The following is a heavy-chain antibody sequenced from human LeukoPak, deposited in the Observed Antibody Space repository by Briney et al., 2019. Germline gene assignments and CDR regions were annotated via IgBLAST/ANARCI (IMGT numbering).Heavy chain of an antibody. D-gene: IGHD1-26*01. V-gene: IGHV1-2*04. CDR1: GYTFADYF. Sequence: ASVKVSCKASGYTFADYFIHWVRQAPGQGLEWMGRINSNTGGAEYAPKFQGWVTITRDTSISTAYVEVNRLISDDTAVYYCARDLTSTSNWEFDYWGQGTLVIVSS. CDR2: INSNTGGA. J-gene: IGHJ4*02. CDR3: ARDLTSTSNWEFDY.